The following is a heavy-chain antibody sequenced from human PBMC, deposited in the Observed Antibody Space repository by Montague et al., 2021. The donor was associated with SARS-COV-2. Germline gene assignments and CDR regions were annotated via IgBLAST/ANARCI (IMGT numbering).Heavy chain of an antibody. V-gene: IGHV4-61*02. CDR2: IWTSGTT. Sequence: TLSLTCTVSDGSINTDTYFWSWIRQPAGKGLEWIGRIWTSGTTKYNPTLKSRVTMSMDTSKKQFSLNVTSVTAADTAVYYCARGAKDYGFYHPFEDWGQGALVTVSS. D-gene: IGHD3-16*01. CDR3: ARGAKDYGFYHPFED. CDR1: DGSINTDTYF. J-gene: IGHJ4*02.